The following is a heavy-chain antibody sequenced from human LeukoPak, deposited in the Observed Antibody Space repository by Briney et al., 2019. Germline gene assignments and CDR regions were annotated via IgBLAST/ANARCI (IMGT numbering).Heavy chain of an antibody. CDR3: ARGHSSGWYEGYNWFDP. D-gene: IGHD6-19*01. CDR1: GGTFSSYA. V-gene: IGHV1-18*01. J-gene: IGHJ5*02. Sequence: ASVKVSCKASGGTFSSYAISWVRQAPGQGLEWMGWISAYNGNTNYAQKLQGRVTMTTDTSTSTAYMELRGLRSDDTAVYYCARGHSSGWYEGYNWFDPWGQGTLVTVSS. CDR2: ISAYNGNT.